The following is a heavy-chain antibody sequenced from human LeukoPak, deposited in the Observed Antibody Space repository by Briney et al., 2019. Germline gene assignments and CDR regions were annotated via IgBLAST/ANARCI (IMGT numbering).Heavy chain of an antibody. J-gene: IGHJ4*02. CDR3: ANINDFWSGYYTGYFDY. CDR2: IWNDGSIK. Sequence: PGGSLRLSCGASGFAFNIYGMHWVRQAPGKGLEWVAVIWNDGSIKYYADSVKGRFTISRDNSKNSLYLQMNSLRPEDTALYYCANINDFWSGYYTGYFDYWGQGTLVTVSS. V-gene: IGHV3-33*03. D-gene: IGHD3-3*01. CDR1: GFAFNIYG.